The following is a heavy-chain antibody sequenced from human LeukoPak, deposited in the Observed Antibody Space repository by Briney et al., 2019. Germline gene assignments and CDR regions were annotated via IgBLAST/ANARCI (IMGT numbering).Heavy chain of an antibody. J-gene: IGHJ4*02. CDR2: IYSSGST. CDR3: ARGPMYSGSYSIDY. Sequence: PSETLSLTCTVSGGSISSSGYYWGWIRQPPGKGLEWIGSIYSSGSTYYNPSLKSRVTISINTSKNQFSLKLNSVTAADTAVYYCARGPMYSGSYSIDYWGQGTLVTVSS. V-gene: IGHV4-39*07. CDR1: GGSISSSGYY. D-gene: IGHD1-26*01.